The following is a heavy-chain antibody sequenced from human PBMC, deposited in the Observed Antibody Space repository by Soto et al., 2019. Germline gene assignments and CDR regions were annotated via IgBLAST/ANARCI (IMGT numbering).Heavy chain of an antibody. Sequence: QVQLVQSGAEVKKPGASVKVSCKASGYTFTSYYMHWVRQAPGQGLEWMGIINPSGGSTSYAQKFQGRVTITRDTSTSTVYMELSSLRSEDTAVYYCARGNIVATIDALTYYFDYCGQGTLVTVSS. CDR2: INPSGGST. CDR3: ARGNIVATIDALTYYFDY. J-gene: IGHJ4*02. V-gene: IGHV1-46*03. D-gene: IGHD5-12*01. CDR1: GYTFTSYY.